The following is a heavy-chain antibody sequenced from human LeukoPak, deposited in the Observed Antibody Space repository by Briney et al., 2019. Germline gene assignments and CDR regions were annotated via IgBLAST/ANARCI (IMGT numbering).Heavy chain of an antibody. CDR3: ARAKPKNMVRGLIMRRESRYYFDY. J-gene: IGHJ4*02. Sequence: SGGSLRLSCAASGFTVSSNYMSWVRQAPGKGLEWVSVIYSGGSTYYADSVKGRFTISRDNSKSTLYIQMNSLRDEDTVVYYCARAKPKNMVRGLIMRRESRYYFDYWGQGTLVTVSS. D-gene: IGHD3-10*01. V-gene: IGHV3-53*01. CDR2: IYSGGST. CDR1: GFTVSSNY.